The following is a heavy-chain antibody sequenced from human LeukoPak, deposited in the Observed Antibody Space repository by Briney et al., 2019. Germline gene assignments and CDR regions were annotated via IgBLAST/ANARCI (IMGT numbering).Heavy chain of an antibody. CDR1: GYSFTSYW. CDR3: ARQVAVDGDYYYGMDV. J-gene: IGHJ6*02. V-gene: IGHV5-51*01. D-gene: IGHD6-19*01. CDR2: IYPGDSDT. Sequence: GESLKISCKGSGYSFTSYWIGWVRQMPGKGLEWMGIIYPGDSDTRYSPSFQGQVTISADKCISTAYLQWSSLKASDTAMYYCARQVAVDGDYYYGMDVWGQGTTVTVSS.